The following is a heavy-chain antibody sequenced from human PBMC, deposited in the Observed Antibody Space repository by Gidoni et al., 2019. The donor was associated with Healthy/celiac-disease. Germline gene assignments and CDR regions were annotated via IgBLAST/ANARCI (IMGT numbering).Heavy chain of an antibody. CDR3: ARGTYYYDSSGGYFDY. J-gene: IGHJ4*02. Sequence: EVQLLESGGGLVQPGGSLRLSCAASGFTFSSYAMSWVRQAPGKGLEWVSAISGSGGSTYYADSVKGRFTISRDNSKNTLYLQMNSLRAEDTAVYYCARGTYYYDSSGGYFDYWGQGTLVTVSS. CDR1: GFTFSSYA. CDR2: ISGSGGST. V-gene: IGHV3-23*01. D-gene: IGHD3-22*01.